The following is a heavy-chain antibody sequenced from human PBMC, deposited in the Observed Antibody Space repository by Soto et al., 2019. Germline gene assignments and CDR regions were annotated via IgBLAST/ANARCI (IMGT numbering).Heavy chain of an antibody. J-gene: IGHJ6*02. CDR1: GYTFTTYD. Sequence: ASVKVSCKASGYTFTTYDISWVRQAPGQGLEWMGRISTYNGNTNYPQSLQGWVTMTRDTSISTAYMELSRLRSDDTAVYYCARVYRPRGGDPSMGYGYYGMDVWGQGTTVTVSS. D-gene: IGHD2-21*02. CDR3: ARVYRPRGGDPSMGYGYYGMDV. V-gene: IGHV1-18*01. CDR2: ISTYNGNT.